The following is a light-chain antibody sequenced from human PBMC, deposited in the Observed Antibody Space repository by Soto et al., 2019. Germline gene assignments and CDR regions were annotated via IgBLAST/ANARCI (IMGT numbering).Light chain of an antibody. V-gene: IGKV3-20*01. Sequence: EIVLTQSPGTLSLSPGERGTLSCRASQSVSSTYLAWYQQKPGQAPRLLIYGASSRATVIPDRVSGSGSGTDSTLTSSRLEREDFAVYYCQQYGSSPGTFGHGTKVEIK. CDR3: QQYGSSPGT. CDR2: GAS. CDR1: QSVSSTY. J-gene: IGKJ1*01.